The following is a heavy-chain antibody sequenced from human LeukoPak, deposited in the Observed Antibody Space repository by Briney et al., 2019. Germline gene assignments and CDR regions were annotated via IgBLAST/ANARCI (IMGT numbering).Heavy chain of an antibody. J-gene: IGHJ5*02. CDR1: GFAFSRPA. CDR2: ISGSGGST. CDR3: AKRIRVNWFDP. V-gene: IGHV3-23*01. Sequence: GGSLRLSCAASGFAFSRPAMHWLRQAPGKGLEWVSAISGSGGSTYYADSVKGRFTISRDNSKNTLYLQMNSLRAEDTAVYYCAKRIRVNWFDPWGQGTLVTVSS.